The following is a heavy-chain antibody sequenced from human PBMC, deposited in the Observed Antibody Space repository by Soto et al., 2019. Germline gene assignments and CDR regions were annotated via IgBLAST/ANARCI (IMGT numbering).Heavy chain of an antibody. Sequence: PGGSLRLSCAAFGFTFSSYAMHWVRQAPGKGLEWVAVISYDGSNKYYADSVKGRFTISRDNSKNTLYLQMNSLRAEDTAVYYCARLAAAGLFYYYYYGMDVWGQGTTVTVSS. CDR1: GFTFSSYA. V-gene: IGHV3-30-3*01. CDR2: ISYDGSNK. J-gene: IGHJ6*02. D-gene: IGHD6-13*01. CDR3: ARLAAAGLFYYYYYGMDV.